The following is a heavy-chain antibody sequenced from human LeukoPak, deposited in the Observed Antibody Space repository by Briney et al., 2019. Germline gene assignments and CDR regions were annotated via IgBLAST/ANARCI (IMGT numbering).Heavy chain of an antibody. J-gene: IGHJ3*02. CDR3: GRVSCGGNCYSLIGTFDI. CDR2: IIPLFGIE. CDR1: GDTFSSYT. D-gene: IGHD2-15*01. V-gene: IGHV1-69*13. Sequence: GASVKVSCKASGDTFSSYTINWVRQAPGQGLEWMGGIIPLFGIENYAQKFQGRVTITADGSTSTAYMEMSSLRSEDTAVYYCGRVSCGGNCYSLIGTFDIWGQGTMVTVSS.